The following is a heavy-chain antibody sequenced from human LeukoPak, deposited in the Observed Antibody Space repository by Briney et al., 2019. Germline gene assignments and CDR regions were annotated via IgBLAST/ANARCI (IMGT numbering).Heavy chain of an antibody. V-gene: IGHV1-18*01. J-gene: IGHJ4*02. CDR1: GYTFTSYG. D-gene: IGHD6-19*01. CDR3: ARVPNAVAADRGADY. Sequence: GASVKVSCKASGYTFTSYGISWVRQAPGQGLEWMGWISAYNGNTNYAQKLQGRVTMTTDTSTSTAYMELRSLRSDDTAVYYCARVPNAVAADRGADYWGQGTLVTVSS. CDR2: ISAYNGNT.